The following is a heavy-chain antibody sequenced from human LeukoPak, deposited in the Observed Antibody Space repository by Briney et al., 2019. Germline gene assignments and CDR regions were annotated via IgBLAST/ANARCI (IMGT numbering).Heavy chain of an antibody. CDR2: INPNSGGT. J-gene: IGHJ4*02. D-gene: IGHD6-19*01. CDR3: ARGMYSSGWYRFDY. V-gene: IGHV1-2*02. CDR1: GYTFTGYY. Sequence: ASVKVSCKASGYTFTGYYMHWVRQAPGQGLEWMGWINPNSGGTNYAQKVQGRVTMTRDTSISTAYMELSRLRSDDTAVYYCARGMYSSGWYRFDYWGQGTLVTVSS.